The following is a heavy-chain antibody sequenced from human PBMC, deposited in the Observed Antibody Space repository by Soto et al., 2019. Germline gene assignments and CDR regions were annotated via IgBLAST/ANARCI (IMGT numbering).Heavy chain of an antibody. Sequence: QVQLVESGGGVVQPGRSLRLSCAASGFTFSSYGMHWVRQAPGKGLEWVAVIWYDGSNKYYADSVKGRFTISRDNSKNTLDLQMNSLRAEDTAVYYCARQGIAVAGPPRPFDYWGQGTLVTVSS. V-gene: IGHV3-33*01. CDR2: IWYDGSNK. J-gene: IGHJ4*02. CDR3: ARQGIAVAGPPRPFDY. D-gene: IGHD6-19*01. CDR1: GFTFSSYG.